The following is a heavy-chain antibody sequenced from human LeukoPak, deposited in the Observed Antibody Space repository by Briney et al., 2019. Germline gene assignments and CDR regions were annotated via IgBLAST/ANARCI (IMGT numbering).Heavy chain of an antibody. CDR3: AKKRETAVGKNCFDP. V-gene: IGHV3-23*01. CDR2: ISASGGNT. J-gene: IGHJ5*02. D-gene: IGHD6-13*01. Sequence: GGSLRLSCAVSGFTFSTYAMNWVRQAPGKGLEWVSTISASGGNTYYADSVKGRFTISRDNSKNILYLQMNSLRAEDTAVYYCAKKRETAVGKNCFDPWGQGTLVTVSS. CDR1: GFTFSTYA.